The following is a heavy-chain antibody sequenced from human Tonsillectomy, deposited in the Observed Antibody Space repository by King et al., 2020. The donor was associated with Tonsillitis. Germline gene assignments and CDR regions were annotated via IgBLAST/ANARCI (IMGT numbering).Heavy chain of an antibody. Sequence: VQLVESGGGVVQPGRSLRLSCAASGFTFSRNGMHWVRQAPGKGLEWVAVLSHDGGKKYYADSVKGRFTISRDNSKNTLYLHVNSLRPEDTAIYYCAKDFGSGIYYYYYMDVWGKGTTVIVSS. J-gene: IGHJ6*03. CDR1: GFTFSRNG. V-gene: IGHV3-30*18. CDR3: AKDFGSGIYYYYYMDV. CDR2: LSHDGGKK. D-gene: IGHD3-3*01.